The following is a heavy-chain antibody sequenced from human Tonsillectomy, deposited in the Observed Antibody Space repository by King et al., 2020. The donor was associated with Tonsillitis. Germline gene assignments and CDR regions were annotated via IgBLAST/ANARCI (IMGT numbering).Heavy chain of an antibody. CDR1: GFTFSSYW. CDR2: IKSDGSST. D-gene: IGHD1/OR15-1a*01. CDR3: TRVRTVGFDAFDI. Sequence: VQLVESGGGLVQPGGSLRLSCAASGFTFSSYWMHCVRQAPGKGLVWVSRIKSDGSSTSYADSVKGRFTISRDNPKNTLYLQMNSLRAEDTAVCFCTRVRTVGFDAFDIWGQGTMVTVSS. J-gene: IGHJ3*02. V-gene: IGHV3-74*01.